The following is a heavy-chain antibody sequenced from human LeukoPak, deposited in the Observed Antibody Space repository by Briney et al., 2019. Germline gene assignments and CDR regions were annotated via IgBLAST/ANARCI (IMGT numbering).Heavy chain of an antibody. Sequence: ASVKLSCTASGYTFTGYYMHWVRQAPGQGLEWMGWINPNSGGTNYAQKLQGRVTMTRDTSISTAYMELSRLRSDDTAVYYCARARMRGSGATDYWGQGTLVTVSS. J-gene: IGHJ4*02. CDR3: ARARMRGSGATDY. CDR1: GYTFTGYY. V-gene: IGHV1-2*02. D-gene: IGHD1-14*01. CDR2: INPNSGGT.